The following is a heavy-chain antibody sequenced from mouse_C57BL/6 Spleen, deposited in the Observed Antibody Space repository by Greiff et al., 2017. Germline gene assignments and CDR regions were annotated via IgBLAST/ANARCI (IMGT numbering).Heavy chain of an antibody. D-gene: IGHD1-3*01. CDR3: ARIYKGWYFDV. Sequence: QVQLKQPGAELVRPGTSVKLSCKASGYTFTSYWMHWVKQGPGQGLEWIGVIDPSDSYTNYNQKFKGKATLTVDTSSSTAYMQLSSLTSEDSAVYCCARIYKGWYFDVWGTGTTVTVSS. CDR2: IDPSDSYT. V-gene: IGHV1-59*01. J-gene: IGHJ1*03. CDR1: GYTFTSYW.